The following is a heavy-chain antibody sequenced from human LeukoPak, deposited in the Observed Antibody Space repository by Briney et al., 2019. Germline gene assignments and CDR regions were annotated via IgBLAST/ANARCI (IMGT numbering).Heavy chain of an antibody. Sequence: GRSLRLSCAASGFTFSSYAMHWVRQAPGKGLEWVAVISYDGSNKYYADSVKGRFTISRDNSKNTLYLQMNSLRAEDTAVYYCARGSDIVVVVAATRLDVWGKGTTVTISS. D-gene: IGHD2-15*01. CDR3: ARGSDIVVVVAATRLDV. CDR1: GFTFSSYA. V-gene: IGHV3-30*04. CDR2: ISYDGSNK. J-gene: IGHJ6*04.